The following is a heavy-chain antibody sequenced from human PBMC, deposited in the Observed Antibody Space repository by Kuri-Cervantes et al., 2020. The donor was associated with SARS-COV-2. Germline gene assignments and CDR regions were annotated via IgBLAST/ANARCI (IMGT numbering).Heavy chain of an antibody. CDR1: GGSFSGYY. D-gene: IGHD2-8*02. CDR3: ARGEGIVLVVYALAFDI. V-gene: IGHV4-34*01. CDR2: INHSGST. Sequence: GSLRLSCAVYGGSFSGYYWSWIRQPPGKGLEWIGEINHSGSTNYNPSLKSRVTISVDTTKNQFSLKLSSVTAADTAVYYCARGEGIVLVVYALAFDIWGQGTTVTVSS. J-gene: IGHJ3*02.